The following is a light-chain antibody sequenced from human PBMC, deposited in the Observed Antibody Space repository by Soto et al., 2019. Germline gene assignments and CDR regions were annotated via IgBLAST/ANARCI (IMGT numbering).Light chain of an antibody. CDR3: QQTNSVPLT. V-gene: IGKV1D-12*01. Sequence: DNQMTQSPSSVSASVGDRVTITCRASQVISIWLAWYQQKPGKAPNLLISSASSLQSGVPSRFSGSGSGTDFTLTISSLQPEDFATYYCQQTNSVPLTFGGGTKVELK. CDR1: QVISIW. J-gene: IGKJ4*01. CDR2: SAS.